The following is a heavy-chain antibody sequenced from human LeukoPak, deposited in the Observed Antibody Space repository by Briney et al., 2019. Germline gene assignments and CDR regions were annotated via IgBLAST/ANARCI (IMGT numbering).Heavy chain of an antibody. D-gene: IGHD3-10*01. CDR1: WFSPSRNY. J-gene: IGHJ4*02. Sequence: RGALRISPAAPWFSPSRNYINWGRPAPGEGLEWVSVIYSGGSTYYADSVKGRFTISRDNSKNTLYLQMNSLRAEDTAVYYCARDLGETGYWGQGTLVTVSS. V-gene: IGHV3-53*01. CDR3: ARDLGETGY. CDR2: IYSGGST.